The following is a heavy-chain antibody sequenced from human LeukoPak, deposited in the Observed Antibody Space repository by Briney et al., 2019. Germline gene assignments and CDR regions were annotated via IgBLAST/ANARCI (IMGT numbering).Heavy chain of an antibody. D-gene: IGHD3-22*01. J-gene: IGHJ5*02. V-gene: IGHV1-69*04. CDR1: GGTFNTYA. Sequence: SVKVSCKASGGTFNTYAISWVRQAPGQGLEWMGNIIFMLGTPNYAQKFQGRVTITADKSTTTAYMELTSLRSQDTAVYYCARDSPNHYDSSGSYYDLHNWFDPWGQGTLVTVSS. CDR2: IIFMLGTP. CDR3: ARDSPNHYDSSGSYYDLHNWFDP.